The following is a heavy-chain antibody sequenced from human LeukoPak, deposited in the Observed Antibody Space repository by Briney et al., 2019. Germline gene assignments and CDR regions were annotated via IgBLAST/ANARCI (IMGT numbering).Heavy chain of an antibody. J-gene: IGHJ4*02. D-gene: IGHD3-9*01. Sequence: GGSLRLSCAASGFTFSSYGMHWVRQAPGKGLEWVAVIWYDGSNKYYADSVKGRFTISRDNSKHTLYLQMNSLRAEDTAVYYCAKDRTPGWYFDYWGQGTLVTVSS. V-gene: IGHV3-33*06. CDR2: IWYDGSNK. CDR1: GFTFSSYG. CDR3: AKDRTPGWYFDY.